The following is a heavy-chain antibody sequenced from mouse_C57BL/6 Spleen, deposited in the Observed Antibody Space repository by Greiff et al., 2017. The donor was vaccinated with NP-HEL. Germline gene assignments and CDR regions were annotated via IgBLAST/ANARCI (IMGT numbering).Heavy chain of an antibody. CDR3: ARTHYYGSSFWYFDV. CDR2: ISYSGST. CDR1: GYSITSGYD. V-gene: IGHV3-1*01. Sequence: DVQLQESGPGMVKPSQSLSLTCTVTGYSITSGYDWHWIRHFPGNKLEWMGYISYSGSTNYNPSLNSRISITHDTSKNHFFLKLNSVTTEDTATYYCARTHYYGSSFWYFDVWGTGTTVTVSS. J-gene: IGHJ1*03. D-gene: IGHD1-1*01.